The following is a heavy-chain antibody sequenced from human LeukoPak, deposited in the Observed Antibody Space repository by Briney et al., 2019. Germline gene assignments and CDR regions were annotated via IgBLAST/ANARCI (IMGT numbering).Heavy chain of an antibody. CDR2: ITGGGGST. J-gene: IGHJ4*02. D-gene: IGHD1-26*01. Sequence: GGSLRLSCAVSRFTFSSYAMNWVRQAPGKGLEWVSGITGGGGSTYYTDSVKGRFSISRDNSKNTLYLHMNSLRAEDTAVYYCVKGDGGTYGSYYFDHWGQGTLVTVSS. CDR3: VKGDGGTYGSYYFDH. V-gene: IGHV3-23*01. CDR1: RFTFSSYA.